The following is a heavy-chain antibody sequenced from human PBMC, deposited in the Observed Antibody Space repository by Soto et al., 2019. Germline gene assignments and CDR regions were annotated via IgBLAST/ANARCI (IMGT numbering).Heavy chain of an antibody. Sequence: AASVKVSCKASGYTFTSYGISWVRQAPGQGLEWMGWISAYNGNTNYAQKLQGRVTMTTDTSTSTAYMELRSLRSDDTAVYYCARVPANYDYVWGSYRSPFYFDYWGQGTLVTVSS. D-gene: IGHD3-16*02. CDR2: ISAYNGNT. CDR1: GYTFTSYG. V-gene: IGHV1-18*04. J-gene: IGHJ4*02. CDR3: ARVPANYDYVWGSYRSPFYFDY.